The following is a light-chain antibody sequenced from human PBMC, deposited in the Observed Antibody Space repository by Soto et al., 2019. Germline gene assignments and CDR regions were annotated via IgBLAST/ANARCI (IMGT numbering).Light chain of an antibody. CDR2: DAS. J-gene: IGKJ4*01. Sequence: EIVLTQSPATLSLSPGERATLSCRASQSVSSYLAWYQQNPDQAPRLLIYDASNSATGIPARFSGSGSGTDFTLTISSLEPEDFAVYYCQQRSNWPPLTFGGGTKVEIK. CDR1: QSVSSY. V-gene: IGKV3-11*01. CDR3: QQRSNWPPLT.